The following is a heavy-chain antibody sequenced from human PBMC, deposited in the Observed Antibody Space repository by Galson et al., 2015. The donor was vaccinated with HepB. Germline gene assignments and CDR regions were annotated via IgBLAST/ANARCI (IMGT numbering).Heavy chain of an antibody. CDR1: GFIFDDYA. CDR3: AKGHDTSGYYTSNYFDY. V-gene: IGHV3-9*01. J-gene: IGHJ4*02. D-gene: IGHD3-22*01. Sequence: SLRLSCAASGFIFDDYAMHWVRQVPGKGLEWVSGISWNSGSIDYADSVKGRFTISRDNAKNFLYLQMNSLRAEDTALYYCAKGHDTSGYYTSNYFDYWGQGTLVTVSS. CDR2: ISWNSGSI.